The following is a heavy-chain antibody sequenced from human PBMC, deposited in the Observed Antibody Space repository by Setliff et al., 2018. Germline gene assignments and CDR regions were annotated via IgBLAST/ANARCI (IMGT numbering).Heavy chain of an antibody. CDR1: GFTFRSYW. CDR2: IKKDGSIK. V-gene: IGHV3-7*01. J-gene: IGHJ4*02. CDR3: SRDLQGSGDYVVDY. Sequence: GGSLRLSCAASGFTFRSYWMSWVRQAPGKGLEWVANIKKDGSIKYHLDSVRGRFTISRDNAENSLTLQMNSLRVEDTAVYYCSRDLQGSGDYVVDYWGQGTLVTVSS. D-gene: IGHD4-17*01.